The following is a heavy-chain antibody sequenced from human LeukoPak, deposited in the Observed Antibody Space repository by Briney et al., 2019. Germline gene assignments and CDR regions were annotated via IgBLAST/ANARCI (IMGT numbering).Heavy chain of an antibody. V-gene: IGHV3-48*02. CDR2: ISSSSSTI. Sequence: GGSLRLSCAASGFTFSGYSMNWVRQAPGKGLEWVSYISSSSSTIYYADSVKGRFTISRDNAKNSLYLQMNSLRDEDTAVYYCARANKGIVVVPAAHFDYWGQGTLVTVSS. J-gene: IGHJ4*02. D-gene: IGHD2-2*01. CDR1: GFTFSGYS. CDR3: ARANKGIVVVPAAHFDY.